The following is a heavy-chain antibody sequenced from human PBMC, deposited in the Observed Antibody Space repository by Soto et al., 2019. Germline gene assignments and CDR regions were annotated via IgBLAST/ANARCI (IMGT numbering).Heavy chain of an antibody. D-gene: IGHD4-17*01. CDR3: ARERGTTVVSYDY. V-gene: IGHV1-18*01. CDR2: ISRHNGNT. CDR1: GYIFTNYG. J-gene: IGHJ4*02. Sequence: QVQLVQSGAEVKKPGASVKVSCKASGYIFTNYGVSWVRQAPGQGLEWMGWISRHNGNTNYAQKLQVRVTITTDTSTSTAYMELRSLRSDDTAVYYCARERGTTVVSYDYWGQGTLVTVSS.